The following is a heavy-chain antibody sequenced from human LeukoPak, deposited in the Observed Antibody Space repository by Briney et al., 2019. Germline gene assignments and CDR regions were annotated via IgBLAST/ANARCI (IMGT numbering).Heavy chain of an antibody. CDR1: GGSISSGSYY. V-gene: IGHV4-61*02. D-gene: IGHD5/OR15-5a*01. CDR2: ISTSGST. CDR3: ARDFSV. Sequence: SETLSLTCIVSGGSISSGSYYWSWIRQPAGKGLEWIGRISTSGSTNYNPSLKSRVTMSVDTSKNQFSLRLDSVTAADTAMYYCARDFSVWGQGTLVTVSS. J-gene: IGHJ4*02.